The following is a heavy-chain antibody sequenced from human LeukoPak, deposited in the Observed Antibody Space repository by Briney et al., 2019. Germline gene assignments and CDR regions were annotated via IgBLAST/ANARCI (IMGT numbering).Heavy chain of an antibody. J-gene: IGHJ4*02. CDR2: ISGSGGST. CDR1: GFTFSIYA. D-gene: IGHD3-10*01. Sequence: PGGSLRLSCAASGFTFSIYAMSWVRQAPGKGLEWVSGISGSGGSTYYADSVKGRFTISRDNAKNILYMQMSSLGAEDTAVYYCAKGRDGGYWGQGTLVTVSS. CDR3: AKGRDGGY. V-gene: IGHV3-23*01.